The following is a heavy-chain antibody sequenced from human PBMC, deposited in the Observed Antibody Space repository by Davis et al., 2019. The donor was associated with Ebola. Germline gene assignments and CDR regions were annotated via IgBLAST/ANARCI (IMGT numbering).Heavy chain of an antibody. CDR1: GFTFSDYY. CDR3: ARGGIVVVPAAIINYYYYGMDV. V-gene: IGHV3-11*01. D-gene: IGHD2-2*01. J-gene: IGHJ6*02. CDR2: ISSSGSTI. Sequence: GESLKISCAASGFTFSDYYISWIRQAPGKGLDWVSYISSSGSTIYYADSVKGRFTISRDNAKNSLYLQMNSLRAEDTAVYYCARGGIVVVPAAIINYYYYGMDVWGQGTTVTVSS.